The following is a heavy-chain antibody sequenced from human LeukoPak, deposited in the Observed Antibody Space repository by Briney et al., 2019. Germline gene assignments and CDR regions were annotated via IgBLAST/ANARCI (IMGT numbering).Heavy chain of an antibody. V-gene: IGHV1-18*01. J-gene: IGHJ6*02. CDR3: ARGYSSSLRRRYYGMDV. Sequence: ASVKVSCKASGYTFTGYGISWVRQAPGQGLEWMGWISAYNGNTNYAQKLQGRVTMTTDTSTSTAYMELRSLRSDDTAVYYCARGYSSSLRRRYYGMDVWGQGTTVTVSS. D-gene: IGHD6-6*01. CDR1: GYTFTGYG. CDR2: ISAYNGNT.